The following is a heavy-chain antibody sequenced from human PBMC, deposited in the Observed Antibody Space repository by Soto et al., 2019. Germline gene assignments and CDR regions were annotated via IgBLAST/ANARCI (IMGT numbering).Heavy chain of an antibody. Sequence: QVQLVESGGGVAQPGRSLRLFCAASGFTLSSYSLHWVRQSPGKGLEWVAAISSDGTEKHYADSVKGRFTLSRDNSKNTLSLQLNSLRTEDTAVYYCARMFGFSYGPANRGMDVWGQGTKVTVSS. V-gene: IGHV3-30*04. J-gene: IGHJ6*02. D-gene: IGHD5-18*01. CDR1: GFTLSSYS. CDR3: ARMFGFSYGPANRGMDV. CDR2: ISSDGTEK.